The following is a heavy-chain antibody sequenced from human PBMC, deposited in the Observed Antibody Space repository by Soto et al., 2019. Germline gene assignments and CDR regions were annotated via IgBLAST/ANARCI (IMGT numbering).Heavy chain of an antibody. D-gene: IGHD1-20*01. Sequence: QITLKESGPTLVKPTQTLTLTCTFSGFSLSTSGVGVGWIRQPPGKALEWLALIYWDDDKRYSPSLKSRLTITKDTSKNQAVLTMTNMDPVDTATYYCAHGITGIDSYYFDYWGQGTLVTVSS. CDR3: AHGITGIDSYYFDY. V-gene: IGHV2-5*02. J-gene: IGHJ4*02. CDR1: GFSLSTSGVG. CDR2: IYWDDDK.